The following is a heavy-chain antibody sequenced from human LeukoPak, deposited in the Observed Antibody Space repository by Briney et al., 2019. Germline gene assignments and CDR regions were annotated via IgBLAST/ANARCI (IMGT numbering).Heavy chain of an antibody. V-gene: IGHV1-2*02. CDR3: AREAANMVRGVMGK. J-gene: IGHJ4*02. D-gene: IGHD3-10*01. Sequence: ASVKVSCKASGYTFTGYYMHWVRQAPGQGLEWMGWINPNSGGTNYEQKFQGRVTMTRDTSISTAYMELSRLTSDDTAVYYCAREAANMVRGVMGKWGQGTLVTVSS. CDR1: GYTFTGYY. CDR2: INPNSGGT.